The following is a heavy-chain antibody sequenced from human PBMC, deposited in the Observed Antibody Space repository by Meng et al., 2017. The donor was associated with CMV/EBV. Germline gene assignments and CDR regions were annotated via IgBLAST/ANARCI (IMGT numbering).Heavy chain of an antibody. Sequence: GESLKISCAASGFTFSSYSMNWVRQAPGKGLEWVSSISSSSSSYIYYADSVKGRFTISRDNAKDSLYLQMNSLRAEDTAVYYCARAAGSLLRYYFDYWGQGTLVTVSS. V-gene: IGHV3-21*01. D-gene: IGHD3-10*01. CDR2: ISSSSSSYI. J-gene: IGHJ4*02. CDR1: GFTFSSYS. CDR3: ARAAGSLLRYYFDY.